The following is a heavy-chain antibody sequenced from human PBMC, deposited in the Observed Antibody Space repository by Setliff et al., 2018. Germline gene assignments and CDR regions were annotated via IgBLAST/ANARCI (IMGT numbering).Heavy chain of an antibody. CDR3: ARRATYYNFWSGFYDY. CDR2: IYYSGST. J-gene: IGHJ4*02. D-gene: IGHD3-3*01. CDR1: GGSISSSSYY. V-gene: IGHV4-39*07. Sequence: SETLSLTCTVSGGSISSSSYYWGWIRQPPGKGLEWIGSIYYSGSTYYNPSLKSRVTISVDTSKNQFSLKLGSVAAADTAVYYCARRATYYNFWSGFYDYWGQGTLVTVSS.